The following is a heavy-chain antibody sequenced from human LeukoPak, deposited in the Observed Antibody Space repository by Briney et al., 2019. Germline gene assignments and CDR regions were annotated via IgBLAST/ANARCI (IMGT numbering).Heavy chain of an antibody. CDR3: ARAGPDYGDPTDHFDY. CDR1: GDIVSSNSAA. D-gene: IGHD4-17*01. V-gene: IGHV6-1*01. J-gene: IGHJ4*02. Sequence: SQTLSLTCAISGDIVSSNSAAWNWIRQSPSRGLEWLGRTYYRSKWYNDYAVSVKSRITINPDTSKNQFSLQLNSVTPEDTAVYYCARAGPDYGDPTDHFDYWGQGTLVTASS. CDR2: TYYRSKWYN.